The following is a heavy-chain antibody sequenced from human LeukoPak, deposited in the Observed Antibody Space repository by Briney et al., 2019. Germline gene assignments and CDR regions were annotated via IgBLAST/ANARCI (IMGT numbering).Heavy chain of an antibody. Sequence: SVTASCTASGGTFSIYAISWVRQAPGQGLEWMGGIIPIFGTANYAQKFQGRVTITADESTSTAYMELSSLRSEDTAVYYCAGLPHTPYDPPQYYFDYWGQGTLATVSS. CDR2: IIPIFGTA. CDR3: AGLPHTPYDPPQYYFDY. J-gene: IGHJ4*02. V-gene: IGHV1-69*13. D-gene: IGHD3-22*01. CDR1: GGTFSIYA.